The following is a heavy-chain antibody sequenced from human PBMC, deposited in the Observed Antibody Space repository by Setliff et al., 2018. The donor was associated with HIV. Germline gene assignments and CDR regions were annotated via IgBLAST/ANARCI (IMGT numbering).Heavy chain of an antibody. CDR1: GDIFSKYT. V-gene: IGHV1-69*08. D-gene: IGHD6-13*01. CDR2: IIPMLGTP. J-gene: IGHJ6*03. Sequence: EASVKVSCKASGDIFSKYTFSWVRQAPGQGLEWVGRIIPMLGTPNYAQKFQGRVTITADKSTSTAYMELSSLRSEDTAVYYCARSSIAAAGAYYYYMDVWGKGTTVTVSS. CDR3: ARSSIAAAGAYYYYMDV.